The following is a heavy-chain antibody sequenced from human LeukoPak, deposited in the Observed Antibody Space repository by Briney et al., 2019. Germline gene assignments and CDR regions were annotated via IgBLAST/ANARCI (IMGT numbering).Heavy chain of an antibody. CDR3: AKEDGDPYGFDP. CDR1: GFTFDDYA. J-gene: IGHJ5*02. CDR2: ISWNSGSI. V-gene: IGHV3-9*01. D-gene: IGHD4-17*01. Sequence: GGSLRLSCAAAGFTFDDYAMHWVRQAPGKGLEWVSGISWNSGSIGYADSVKGRFTISRDNAKNSLYLQMNSLRAEDTALYYCAKEDGDPYGFDPWGQGTLVTVSS.